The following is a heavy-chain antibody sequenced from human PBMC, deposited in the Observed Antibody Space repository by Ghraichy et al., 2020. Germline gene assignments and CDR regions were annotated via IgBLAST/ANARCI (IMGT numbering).Heavy chain of an antibody. D-gene: IGHD5/OR15-5a*01. J-gene: IGHJ6*01. V-gene: IGHV4-59*08. CDR2: IYYAGNT. CDR3: ARRGRGYSLYFYGLDV. Sequence: SETLSLTCSVSGGSMRNSFWSWIRQSPGKGLEWIGYIYYAGNTNYNPSLNSRATISLDTPKNQFSLTLTSLTAAHTAIYYCARRGRGYSLYFYGLDVWGPGTSVTVSS. CDR1: GGSMRNSF.